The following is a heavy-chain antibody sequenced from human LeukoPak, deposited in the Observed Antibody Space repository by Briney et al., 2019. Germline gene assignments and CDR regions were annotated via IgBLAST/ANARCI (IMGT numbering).Heavy chain of an antibody. J-gene: IGHJ4*02. V-gene: IGHV3-53*01. CDR3: ARGITNIAVGDY. D-gene: IGHD6-19*01. CDR2: IYSSDNT. CDR1: GFTVSNNY. Sequence: GGSLRLSCAAPGFTVSNNYMSWVRQAPGKGLEWVSIIYSSDNTYYADSVKGRFTIPSDNSKNTLFLQMNGLRAEDTAVYYCARGITNIAVGDYWGQGTLVTVSS.